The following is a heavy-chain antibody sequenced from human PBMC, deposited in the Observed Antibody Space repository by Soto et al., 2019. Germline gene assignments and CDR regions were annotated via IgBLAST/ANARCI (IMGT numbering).Heavy chain of an antibody. J-gene: IGHJ3*01. D-gene: IGHD5-12*01. CDR1: GFKFDDYA. V-gene: IGHV3-9*01. CDR3: TRAVPDIRVLARGALDV. Sequence: DVRLVESGGGLVQPGGSLRLSCTGSGFKFDDYAMHWVRQAPGKGLEWVACISYNSGAISYVDSVRGRFTISRDNARNSLYLQMNRLRAEDTALYYCTRAVPDIRVLARGALDVWGLGTMVTVS. CDR2: ISYNSGAI.